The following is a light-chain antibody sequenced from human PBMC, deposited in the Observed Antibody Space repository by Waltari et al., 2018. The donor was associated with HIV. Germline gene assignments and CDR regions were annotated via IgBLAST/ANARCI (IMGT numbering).Light chain of an antibody. CDR1: STDVGDYNY. CDR3: CSNAGTWL. J-gene: IGLJ3*02. V-gene: IGLV2-11*01. CDR2: DVT. Sequence: QSALTQPHSVSGSPGQSVPLPCTGTSTDVGDYNYVPWYQRHPGKAPTLMIYDVTKRPSGVPDRFSGSKSGNTASLTISGLQAEDDAEYYCCSNAGTWLFGGGTKLTVL.